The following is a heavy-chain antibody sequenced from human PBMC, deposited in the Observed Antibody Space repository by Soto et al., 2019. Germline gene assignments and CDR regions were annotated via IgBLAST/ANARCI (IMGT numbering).Heavy chain of an antibody. Sequence: GESLKISCKGSGYSFTSYWIGWVRQMPGKGLEWMGIIYPGDSDTRYSTSFQGQVPISADKSISTAYLQWSSLKASDTALSYCAKLVGGAIVVVPAAIDSFDIWGQGTMVTVSS. J-gene: IGHJ3*02. CDR2: IYPGDSDT. CDR1: GYSFTSYW. V-gene: IGHV5-51*01. CDR3: AKLVGGAIVVVPAAIDSFDI. D-gene: IGHD2-2*02.